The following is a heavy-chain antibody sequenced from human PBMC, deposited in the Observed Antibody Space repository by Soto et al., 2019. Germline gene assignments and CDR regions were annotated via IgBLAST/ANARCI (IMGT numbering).Heavy chain of an antibody. CDR3: AAGSEDIRGGGLYYYYYGMDV. Sequence: QMQLVQSGPEVKKPGTSVKVSCKASGFTFTSSAVQWVRQARGQRLEWIGWFVVGSGNTNYAQKFQERVTITRDMATSTAYMGLSSLRSEDTAVYYWAAGSEDIRGGGLYYYYYGMDVWGQGTTVTVSS. D-gene: IGHD2-15*01. J-gene: IGHJ6*02. V-gene: IGHV1-58*01. CDR1: GFTFTSSA. CDR2: FVVGSGNT.